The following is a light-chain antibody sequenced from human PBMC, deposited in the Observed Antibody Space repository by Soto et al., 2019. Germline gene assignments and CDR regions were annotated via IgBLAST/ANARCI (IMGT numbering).Light chain of an antibody. Sequence: DIQMTQNTSSLSASVGDRVTITCRARQIISNYLNWYQQKPGKAPKLLIYAAASLQRGVPSRFSGSGSGTDFALTIRSLQPEDFATYYCQQSYSSPVTFGQGTRLDI. J-gene: IGKJ5*01. CDR1: QIISNY. CDR2: AAA. V-gene: IGKV1-39*01. CDR3: QQSYSSPVT.